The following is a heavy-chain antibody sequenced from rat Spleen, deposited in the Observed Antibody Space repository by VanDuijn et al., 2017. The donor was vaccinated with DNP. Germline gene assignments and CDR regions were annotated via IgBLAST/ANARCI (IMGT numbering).Heavy chain of an antibody. CDR3: ARLVNYYFDY. CDR2: ISYDGSST. D-gene: IGHD1-10*01. Sequence: ISYDGSSTYYRDSVKGRFTISRDNAKSTLYLQMDSLRSEDTATYYCARLVNYYFDYWGQGVMVTVSS. V-gene: IGHV5-29*01. J-gene: IGHJ2*01.